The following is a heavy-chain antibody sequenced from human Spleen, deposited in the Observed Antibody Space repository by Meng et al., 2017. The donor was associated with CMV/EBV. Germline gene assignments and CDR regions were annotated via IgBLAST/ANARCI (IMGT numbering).Heavy chain of an antibody. CDR3: ARSKSTTYYDFWSGPYYYYGMDV. D-gene: IGHD3-3*01. CDR2: INPNSGGT. V-gene: IGHV1-2*02. J-gene: IGHJ6*02. Sequence: ASVKVSCKASGYTFTAYYMHWVRQAPGQGLEWMGWINPNSGGTNYAQKFQGRVTMTRDTSISTAYMELSRLRSDDTAVYYCARSKSTTYYDFWSGPYYYYGMDVWGQGTTVTVSS. CDR1: GYTFTAYY.